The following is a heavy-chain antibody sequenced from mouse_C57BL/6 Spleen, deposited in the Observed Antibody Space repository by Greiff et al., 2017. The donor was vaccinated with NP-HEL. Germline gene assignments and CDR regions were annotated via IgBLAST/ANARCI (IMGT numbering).Heavy chain of an antibody. D-gene: IGHD1-1*01. V-gene: IGHV14-3*01. J-gene: IGHJ2*01. Sequence: EVQLQQSVAELVRPGASVKLSCTASGFNIKNTYMHWVKQRPEQGLEWIGRIDPANGNTKYAPKFQGKATITADTSSNTAYLQLSSLTSEDTAIYYCASLYYYGSSPFDYWGQGTTLTVSS. CDR1: GFNIKNTY. CDR3: ASLYYYGSSPFDY. CDR2: IDPANGNT.